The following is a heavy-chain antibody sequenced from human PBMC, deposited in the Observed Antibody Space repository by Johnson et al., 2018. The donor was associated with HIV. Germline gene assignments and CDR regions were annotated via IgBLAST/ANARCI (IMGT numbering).Heavy chain of an antibody. D-gene: IGHD3-10*02. J-gene: IGHJ3*02. CDR3: AREREFTMCDAFDI. Sequence: QLVESGGGLVQPGRSLRLSCAASGFTFDDYAMHWVRQAPGKGLEWVSGISWNSGSIGYVDSVKGRFTISRDNAKNSLYLKMNSLRAEDTAVYYCAREREFTMCDAFDIWGQGTMVTVSS. CDR1: GFTFDDYA. V-gene: IGHV3-9*01. CDR2: ISWNSGSI.